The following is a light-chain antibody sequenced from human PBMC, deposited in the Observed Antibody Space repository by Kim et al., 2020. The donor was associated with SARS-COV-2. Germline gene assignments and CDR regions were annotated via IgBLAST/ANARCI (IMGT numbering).Light chain of an antibody. Sequence: SIGDRVTITCRATQSISRYLNWYQQKPGKAPKLLIYAASSLQSGVPSMFSGSGSGTDFTLTISSLQPEDFATYYCQQSYSTLPWTFGQGTKVDIK. V-gene: IGKV1-39*01. CDR3: QQSYSTLPWT. CDR1: QSISRY. J-gene: IGKJ1*01. CDR2: AAS.